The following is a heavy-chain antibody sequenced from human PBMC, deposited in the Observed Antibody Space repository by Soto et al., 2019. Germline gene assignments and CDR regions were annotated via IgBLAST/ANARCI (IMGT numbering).Heavy chain of an antibody. D-gene: IGHD6-13*01. J-gene: IGHJ4*02. V-gene: IGHV3-53*01. CDR3: ARESSGGYSSSWYFDY. Sequence: GGSLRLSCAASGFTVSSNYMSWVRQAPGKGLEWVSVIYSGGSTYYADSVKGRFTISRDNSKNTLYLQMNSLRAEDTAVYYCARESSGGYSSSWYFDYWGQGTLVTVSS. CDR1: GFTVSSNY. CDR2: IYSGGST.